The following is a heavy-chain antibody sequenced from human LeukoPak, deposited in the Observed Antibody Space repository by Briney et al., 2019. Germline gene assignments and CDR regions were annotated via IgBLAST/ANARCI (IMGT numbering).Heavy chain of an antibody. Sequence: RPSETLSLTCTVSGGSISSGDYYWSWIRQPPGKGLEWIGYIYYSGSTYYNPSLKSRVTISVGTSKNQFSLKLSSVTAADTAVYYCARDHIVVVPAAPYYYYYYGMDVWGQGTTVTVSS. J-gene: IGHJ6*02. CDR1: GGSISSGDYY. D-gene: IGHD2-2*01. CDR3: ARDHIVVVPAAPYYYYYYGMDV. V-gene: IGHV4-30-4*01. CDR2: IYYSGST.